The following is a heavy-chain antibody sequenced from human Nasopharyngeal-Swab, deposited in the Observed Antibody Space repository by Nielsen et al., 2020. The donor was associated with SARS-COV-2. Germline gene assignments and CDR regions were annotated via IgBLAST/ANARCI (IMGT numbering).Heavy chain of an antibody. D-gene: IGHD4-17*01. CDR2: IYSTGSV. CDR3: ARAMTGVTTGDYLDH. Sequence: GSLRLSCKVSGGSITSRSYYWVWIRQPPGKGLEWIGSIYSTGSVHYNPSLKGRASISVDTSKNQFSLTAISVTAADTALFYCARAMTGVTTGDYLDHWGQGTLVTVSS. CDR1: GGSITSRSYY. J-gene: IGHJ4*02. V-gene: IGHV4-39*01.